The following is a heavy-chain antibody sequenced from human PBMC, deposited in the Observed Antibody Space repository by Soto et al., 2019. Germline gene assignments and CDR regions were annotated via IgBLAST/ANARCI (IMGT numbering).Heavy chain of an antibody. CDR3: ARETYDSSGGYYFDY. Sequence: PSETLSLTCTVSGGSISSGGYYWSWIRQHPGKGLEWIGYIYYSGSTYYNPSLKSRVTISVDTSKNQFSLKLSSVTAADTAVYYCARETYDSSGGYYFDYWGQGTLVTVSS. D-gene: IGHD3-22*01. CDR2: IYYSGST. J-gene: IGHJ4*02. CDR1: GGSISSGGYY. V-gene: IGHV4-31*03.